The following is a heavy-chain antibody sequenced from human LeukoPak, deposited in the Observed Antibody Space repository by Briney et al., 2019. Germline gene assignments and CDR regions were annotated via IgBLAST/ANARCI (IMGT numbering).Heavy chain of an antibody. CDR3: ASHVRRDDYNPLEY. CDR1: GGSITHYY. V-gene: IGHV4-59*08. CDR2: IHSSGST. Sequence: SETLSLTCTVSGGSITHYYWGWIRQYPEKGLEYIGYIHSSGSTNSSPALKSRVTMSLDTSKNQFSLKLSSVTAADTAVYYCASHVRRDDYNPLEYWGQGTLVTVSS. J-gene: IGHJ4*02. D-gene: IGHD5-24*01.